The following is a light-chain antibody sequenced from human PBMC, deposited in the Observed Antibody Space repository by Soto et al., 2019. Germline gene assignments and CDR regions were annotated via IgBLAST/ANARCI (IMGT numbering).Light chain of an antibody. J-gene: IGLJ3*02. CDR1: SSNIGSNY. CDR2: NNN. V-gene: IGLV1-47*02. CDR3: AAWDDSLSGQV. Sequence: QSALTRPPSASATPGQMVTISCSGSSSNIGSNYVYWYQQIPGTAPKLLIFNNNQRPSGVPDRFSGSKSGTSASLAISGLRSGDEADYHCAAWDDSLSGQVFGGGTKLTVL.